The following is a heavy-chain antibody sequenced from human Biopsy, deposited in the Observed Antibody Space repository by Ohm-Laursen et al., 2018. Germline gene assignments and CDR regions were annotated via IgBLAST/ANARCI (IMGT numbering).Heavy chain of an antibody. J-gene: IGHJ4*02. Sequence: SDTLSLTCPVSGGSISSDYWSWIRQTPGKGLEWIGYIYYSGSTNYNPSLKSRVTISVDTSKNQFSLKLRSVTAADTAVYYCARQVDFWSGYVDYWGQGTLVAVSS. D-gene: IGHD3-3*01. CDR3: ARQVDFWSGYVDY. CDR2: IYYSGST. V-gene: IGHV4-59*08. CDR1: GGSISSDY.